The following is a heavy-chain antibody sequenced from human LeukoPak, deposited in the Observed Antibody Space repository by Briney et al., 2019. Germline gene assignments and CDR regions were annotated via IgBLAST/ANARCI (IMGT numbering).Heavy chain of an antibody. Sequence: SETLSLTCTVSGGSISSSSYYWGWIRQPPGKGLEWIGSIYYSGSTYYNPSLKSRVTISVDTSKNQFSLKLSSETAADTAVYYCANTPYYDFWSGYYLRWGQGTLVTVSS. CDR3: ANTPYYDFWSGYYLR. V-gene: IGHV4-39*01. D-gene: IGHD3-3*01. CDR2: IYYSGST. CDR1: GGSISSSSYY. J-gene: IGHJ4*02.